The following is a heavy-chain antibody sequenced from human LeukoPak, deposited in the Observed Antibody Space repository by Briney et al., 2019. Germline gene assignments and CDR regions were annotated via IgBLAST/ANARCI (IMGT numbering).Heavy chain of an antibody. CDR1: GYIFSNYA. J-gene: IGHJ4*02. CDR3: ARGGPNRSGWTLDH. Sequence: ASVKVSCKASGYIFSNYAMHWVRLAPGQRLEWMGWINNDKGNTESSQKFQGRVTITWDTSATTAYMELSNLRSEDTAAYYCARGGPNRSGWTLDHWGQGTLVTVSS. D-gene: IGHD6-19*01. CDR2: INNDKGNT. V-gene: IGHV1-3*04.